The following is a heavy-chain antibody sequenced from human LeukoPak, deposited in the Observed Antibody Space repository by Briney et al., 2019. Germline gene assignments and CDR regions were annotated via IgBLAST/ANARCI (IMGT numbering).Heavy chain of an antibody. Sequence: GGSLRLSCAASGFTVNSNYMTWVRQAPGKGLEWVSDLDAGGNTHYADSVKGRFTISRDSSKNTLFLQMNSLRPEDTAVYYCARGYFTGYSLHFDSWGPGTLVTVSS. CDR2: LDAGGNT. D-gene: IGHD3-9*01. J-gene: IGHJ4*02. V-gene: IGHV3-66*01. CDR1: GFTVNSNY. CDR3: ARGYFTGYSLHFDS.